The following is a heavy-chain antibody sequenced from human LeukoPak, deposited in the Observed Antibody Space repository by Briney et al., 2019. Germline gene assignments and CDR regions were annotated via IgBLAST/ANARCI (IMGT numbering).Heavy chain of an antibody. CDR1: GFTFSAYG. CDR2: ISSIVTYT. J-gene: IGHJ6*03. D-gene: IGHD1-14*01. V-gene: IGHV3-21*01. CDR3: ARGPLYRETFHYYYMDV. Sequence: TGGSLRLSCAASGFTFSAYGIPWVRQAPGRGLEWVSSISSIVTYTAYADSVKGRFTISRDNAKNSLDLQMSSLRPEDTAVYYCARGPLYRETFHYYYMDVWGKGTTVTVSS.